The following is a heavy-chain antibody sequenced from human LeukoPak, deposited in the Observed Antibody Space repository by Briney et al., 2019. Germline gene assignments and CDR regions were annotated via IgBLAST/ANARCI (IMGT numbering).Heavy chain of an antibody. CDR1: DVSITNDD. V-gene: IGHV4-59*01. D-gene: IGHD3-10*01. CDR3: AKDSPPFGDFTVKAFDV. Sequence: SETLSLTCTVSDVSITNDDWSWVRQPPGKGLEFIGHVHYSGTANYKPSLRSRVTISIATSKQQFFLKLKSVTAADTASYYCAKDSPPFGDFTVKAFDVWGQGTMVTVSS. J-gene: IGHJ3*01. CDR2: VHYSGTA.